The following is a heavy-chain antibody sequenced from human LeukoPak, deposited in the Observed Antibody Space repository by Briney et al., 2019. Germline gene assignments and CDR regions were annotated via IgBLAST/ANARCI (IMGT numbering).Heavy chain of an antibody. Sequence: GGSLRLSCAASGFTFSGSAMHWVRQASGKGLEWVSYIRRTSNTIHYADSVKGRFTISRDNAKNSLALQMTSLRVEDTAVYYCARDSNGDDYYGMDVWGQGTTVIVSS. D-gene: IGHD4-17*01. J-gene: IGHJ6*02. CDR3: ARDSNGDDYYGMDV. CDR2: IRRTSNTI. CDR1: GFTFSGSA. V-gene: IGHV3-48*04.